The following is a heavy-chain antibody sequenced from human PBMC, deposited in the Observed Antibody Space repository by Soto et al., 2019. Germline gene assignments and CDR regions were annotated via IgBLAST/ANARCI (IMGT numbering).Heavy chain of an antibody. Sequence: ASVKVSCKASGGTFSSYTISWVRQAPGQGLEWMGRIIPILGIANYAQKFQGRVTITADKSTSTAYMELSSLRSEDTAVYYCAFKRGYYYDSSGLTSNWFDPWGQGTLVTVSS. J-gene: IGHJ5*02. D-gene: IGHD3-22*01. CDR1: GGTFSSYT. CDR2: IIPILGIA. CDR3: AFKRGYYYDSSGLTSNWFDP. V-gene: IGHV1-69*02.